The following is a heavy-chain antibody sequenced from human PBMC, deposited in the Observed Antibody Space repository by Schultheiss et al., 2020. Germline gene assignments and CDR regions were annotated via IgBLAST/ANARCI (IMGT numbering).Heavy chain of an antibody. CDR3: ARVPMVTPRENTPRRTGHGY. V-gene: IGHV4-61*08. D-gene: IGHD4-23*01. CDR1: GGSISSGGYY. Sequence: SETLSLTCTVSGGSISSGGYYWSWIRQPPGKGLEWIGYIYYSGSTNYNPSLKSRVTISVDTSKNQFSLKLSSVTAADTAVYYCARVPMVTPRENTPRRTGHGYWGQGTLVTVSS. CDR2: IYYSGST. J-gene: IGHJ4*02.